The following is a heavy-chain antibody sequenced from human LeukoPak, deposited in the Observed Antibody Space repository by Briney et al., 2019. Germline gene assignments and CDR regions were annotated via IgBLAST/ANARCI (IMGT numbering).Heavy chain of an antibody. CDR3: SRGAGSSQAFFDY. CDR1: GFTFSSYG. V-gene: IGHV3-30*03. J-gene: IGHJ4*02. D-gene: IGHD1-26*01. Sequence: GGSLRLSCAASGFTFSSYGMHGVRQAPGKGLEWVAVISYDGSNKYYADSVKGRFTISRDNSKNTLYLQMNSLRAEDTAVYYCSRGAGSSQAFFDYWGQGTLVTVSS. CDR2: ISYDGSNK.